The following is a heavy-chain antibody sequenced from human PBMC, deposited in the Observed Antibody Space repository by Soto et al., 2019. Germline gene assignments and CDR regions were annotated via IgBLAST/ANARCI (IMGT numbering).Heavy chain of an antibody. Sequence: ASVKVSCKASGGTFSSYAISWVRQAPGQGLEWMGGIIPIFGTANYAQKFQGRVTITADESTSTAYMELSSLRSEDTAVYYCATDARGPFDYWGQGTLVTVSS. CDR1: GGTFSSYA. V-gene: IGHV1-69*13. J-gene: IGHJ4*02. CDR2: IIPIFGTA. CDR3: ATDARGPFDY. D-gene: IGHD3-16*01.